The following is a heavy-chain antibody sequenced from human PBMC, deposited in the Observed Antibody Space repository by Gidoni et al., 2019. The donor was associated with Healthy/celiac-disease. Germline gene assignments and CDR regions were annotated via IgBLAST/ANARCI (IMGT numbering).Heavy chain of an antibody. Sequence: QVQLVESGGGVVQPGRSLRLSCAASGFTFSSYGMHWVRQAPGKGLEWVAVIWYDVSNKYYADSVKGRFTIARDNSKNTLYLQMNSLRAEDTAVYYCARGGCSGGSCYSSHYYYGMDVWGQGTTVTVSS. V-gene: IGHV3-33*08. CDR3: ARGGCSGGSCYSSHYYYGMDV. CDR1: GFTFSSYG. D-gene: IGHD2-15*01. CDR2: IWYDVSNK. J-gene: IGHJ6*02.